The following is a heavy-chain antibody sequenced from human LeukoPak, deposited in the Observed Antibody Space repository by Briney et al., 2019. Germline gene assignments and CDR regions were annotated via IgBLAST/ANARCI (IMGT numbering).Heavy chain of an antibody. CDR2: ITSSSSSHI. Sequence: GGSLRLSCAASGFTFSNYNMNWVRQAPGKGLEWVSSITSSSSSHIYYTDSVKGRFTISRDNAKNSLFLQMNSLRVEDTAVYYCARDFPPDYWGQGTLVTVSS. V-gene: IGHV3-21*01. CDR1: GFTFSNYN. J-gene: IGHJ4*02. CDR3: ARDFPPDY.